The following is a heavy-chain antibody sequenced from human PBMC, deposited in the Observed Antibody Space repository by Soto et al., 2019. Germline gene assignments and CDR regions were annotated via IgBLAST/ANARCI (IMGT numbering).Heavy chain of an antibody. CDR2: IYYTGST. V-gene: IGHV4-59*08. CDR3: ARHGSTARLLYYFDY. CDR1: GGSISGYF. D-gene: IGHD6-6*01. Sequence: SETLSLTCTVSGGSISGYFWSWIRQPPGKGLEWIGYIYYTGSTNYNPSLKSRVTISVDTSRNQFSLKLSSVTAADTAVYYCARHGSTARLLYYFDYWGQGTLVTVSS. J-gene: IGHJ4*02.